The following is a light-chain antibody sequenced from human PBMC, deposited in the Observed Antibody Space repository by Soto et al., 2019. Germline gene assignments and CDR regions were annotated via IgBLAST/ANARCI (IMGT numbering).Light chain of an antibody. J-gene: IGKJ1*01. CDR1: QIISRY. V-gene: IGKV1-39*01. Sequence: DIQMTQSPSSLSASVGDRVTITCRASQIISRYSNWYRQKPGRAPELLIYAASSLQSGVPSRFSGSGSGTDYTLTISSLEPEDFATYYCQQSLSTPLTFGQGTKVEIK. CDR2: AAS. CDR3: QQSLSTPLT.